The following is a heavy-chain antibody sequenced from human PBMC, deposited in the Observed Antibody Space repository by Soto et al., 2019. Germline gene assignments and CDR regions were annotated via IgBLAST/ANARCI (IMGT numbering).Heavy chain of an antibody. Sequence: QLQLQESGPGLVKPSETLSLTCTVSGGSISSSSYYWGWIRQPPGKGLEWIGSIYYSGSTYYNPSLKSRVPISVDTSKNQFSLKLSSVTAADTAVYYCARRLYYDSSGFEGGGMDVWGQGTKVTVSS. D-gene: IGHD3-22*01. CDR1: GGSISSSSYY. CDR2: IYYSGST. J-gene: IGHJ6*02. CDR3: ARRLYYDSSGFEGGGMDV. V-gene: IGHV4-39*01.